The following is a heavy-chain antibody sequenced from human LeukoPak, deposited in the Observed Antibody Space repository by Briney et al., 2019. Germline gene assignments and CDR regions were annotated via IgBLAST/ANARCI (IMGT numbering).Heavy chain of an antibody. V-gene: IGHV3-7*01. CDR3: ASDRDNYDSSGYLFDY. D-gene: IGHD3-22*01. Sequence: AGGSLRLSCAAYGFTFRSYWMSWVRQAPGKGLEWVANIKQDGSEKYYVDSVKGRFTISRDNAKNSLYLQMNSLRAEDTAVYYCASDRDNYDSSGYLFDYWGQGTLVTVSS. CDR1: GFTFRSYW. J-gene: IGHJ4*02. CDR2: IKQDGSEK.